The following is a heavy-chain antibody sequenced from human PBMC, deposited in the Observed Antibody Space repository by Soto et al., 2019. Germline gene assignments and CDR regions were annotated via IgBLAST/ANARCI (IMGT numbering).Heavy chain of an antibody. V-gene: IGHV4-30-2*01. CDR2: IYYSGST. CDR3: PTSEFH. J-gene: IGHJ4*02. CDR1: GGSISSGGYS. D-gene: IGHD2-21*01. Sequence: ASETLSLTCAVSGGSISSGGYSWSWIGQPPGKGLEWIGYIYYSGSTYYNPSLKSRVTISVDTSKNQFSLKLSFVTAADTAVYYCPTSEFHWGKGTLVTVSS.